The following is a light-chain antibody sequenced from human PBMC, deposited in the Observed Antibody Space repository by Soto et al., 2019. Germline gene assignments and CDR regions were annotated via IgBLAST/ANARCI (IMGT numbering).Light chain of an antibody. J-gene: IGKJ1*01. CDR1: QSVSTNF. V-gene: IGKV3-20*01. CDR2: GAS. Sequence: EIVLTQSPGTLSLSPGEGATLSCRASQSVSTNFFAWYQQKPGQAPRLLIYGASTRATGIPDRFSGSGSGTDFTITISRLEPEDFAVYYCQQYGRTSWTCGQGTKVEIK. CDR3: QQYGRTSWT.